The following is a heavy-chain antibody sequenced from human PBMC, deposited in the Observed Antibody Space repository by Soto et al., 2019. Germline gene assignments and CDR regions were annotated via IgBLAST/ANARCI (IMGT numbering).Heavy chain of an antibody. Sequence: QVQLVQSGAEVKKPGASVKVSCKASGYTFTSYDINWVRQATGQGLEEMGWMNPNSGNTGYAQKSQGRATTTRNTSINTAYMELGSLRSEDTAVYYCAICRDGYKIRLAFDYWGQGTLVTVSS. CDR3: AICRDGYKIRLAFDY. V-gene: IGHV1-8*01. J-gene: IGHJ4*02. D-gene: IGHD5-12*01. CDR1: GYTFTSYD. CDR2: MNPNSGNT.